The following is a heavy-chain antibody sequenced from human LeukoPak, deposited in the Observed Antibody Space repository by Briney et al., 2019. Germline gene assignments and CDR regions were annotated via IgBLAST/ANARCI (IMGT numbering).Heavy chain of an antibody. CDR1: GFTFSSYS. CDR3: ARGPAYCGGDCSNEPFDY. V-gene: IGHV3-21*01. CDR2: ISSSSSYI. D-gene: IGHD2-21*01. Sequence: GGSLRLSCAASGFTFSSYSMNWVRQVPGKGLEWVSYISSSSSYIYYADSVKGRFTISRDNAKNSLYLQMNSLRAEDTAVYYCARGPAYCGGDCSNEPFDYWGQGTLVTVSS. J-gene: IGHJ4*02.